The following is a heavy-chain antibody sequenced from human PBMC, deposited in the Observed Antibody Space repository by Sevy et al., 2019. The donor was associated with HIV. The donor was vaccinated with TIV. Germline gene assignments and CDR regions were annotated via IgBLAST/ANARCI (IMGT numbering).Heavy chain of an antibody. J-gene: IGHJ5*02. V-gene: IGHV3-21*01. CDR2: ISSSSSYI. D-gene: IGHD2-21*02. CDR1: GFTFSSYS. CDR3: AAGTVVTPYWFDP. Sequence: GGSLRLSCAASGFTFSSYSMNWVRQAPGKGLEWVSSISSSSSYIYYADSVKGRFTISRDNAKNSRYLQMNSLRAEDTAVYYCAAGTVVTPYWFDPWGQGTLVTVSS.